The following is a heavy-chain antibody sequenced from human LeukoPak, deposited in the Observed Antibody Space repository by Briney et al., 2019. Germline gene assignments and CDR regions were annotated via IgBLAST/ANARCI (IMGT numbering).Heavy chain of an antibody. D-gene: IGHD3-22*01. CDR1: GGTFSSYA. V-gene: IGHV1-69*13. CDR2: IIPIFGTA. Sequence: GASVKVSCKASGGTFSSYAISWVRQAPGQGLEWMGGIIPIFGTANYAQKFQGRVTITADESTSTAYMELSSLRSEDTAVYYCARDYYDSSGFEYPPGYWGQGTLVTVSS. CDR3: ARDYYDSSGFEYPPGY. J-gene: IGHJ4*02.